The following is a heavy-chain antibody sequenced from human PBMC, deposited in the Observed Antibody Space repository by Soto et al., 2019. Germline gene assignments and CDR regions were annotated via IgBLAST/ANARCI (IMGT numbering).Heavy chain of an antibody. V-gene: IGHV3-30*18. J-gene: IGHJ6*02. CDR3: AEANGSPSRGYYYYGMDV. D-gene: IGHD1-26*01. Sequence: GSLRLSCAASGFTFSSYGMHWVRQAPGKGLEWVAVISYDGSSKYYADSVKGRFTISRDNSKNTLYLQMNSLRAEDTAVYYCAEANGSPSRGYYYYGMDVWGQGTTVTVSS. CDR1: GFTFSSYG. CDR2: ISYDGSSK.